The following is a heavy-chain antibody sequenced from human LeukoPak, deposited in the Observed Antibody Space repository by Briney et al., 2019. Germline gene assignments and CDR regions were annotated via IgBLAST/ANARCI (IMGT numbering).Heavy chain of an antibody. V-gene: IGHV3-30-3*01. Sequence: GGSLRLSCAASGFTFNTYAMHWVRQAPGQGLEWVAAISYDGSDKYYVDSVKGRCTISRDNSKDTLYLQMNSLRAEDTAVYYCARAQRAYGDYHSFDYWGQGTLVTVSS. CDR3: ARAQRAYGDYHSFDY. D-gene: IGHD4-17*01. CDR1: GFTFNTYA. CDR2: ISYDGSDK. J-gene: IGHJ4*02.